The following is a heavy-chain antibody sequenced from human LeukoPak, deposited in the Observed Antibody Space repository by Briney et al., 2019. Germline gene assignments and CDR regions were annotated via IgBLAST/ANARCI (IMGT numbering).Heavy chain of an antibody. Sequence: ASVKVSCKASGYTFTGYHVHWVRQAPGQGLEWMGWINPNSGGTNYAQKFQGRVTMTRDTSIGTAYMELSRLRSDDTAVYYCARGLITGGHSAAGNEDWFDPWGQGTLVTVSS. CDR2: INPNSGGT. CDR3: ARGLITGGHSAAGNEDWFDP. CDR1: GYTFTGYH. D-gene: IGHD6-13*01. V-gene: IGHV1-2*02. J-gene: IGHJ5*02.